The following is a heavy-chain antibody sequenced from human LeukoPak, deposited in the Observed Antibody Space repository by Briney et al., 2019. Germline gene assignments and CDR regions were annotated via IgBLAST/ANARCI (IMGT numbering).Heavy chain of an antibody. J-gene: IGHJ2*01. CDR1: GGTFSSYA. Sequence: GASVKVSCKASGGTFSSYAISWVRQAPGQGLEWMGGIIPIFGTANYAQKFQGRVTITADESTSTAYMELSSLRSEGTAVYYCARDRVWEDYGGNSGRYFDLWGRGTLVTVSS. D-gene: IGHD4-23*01. CDR2: IIPIFGTA. CDR3: ARDRVWEDYGGNSGRYFDL. V-gene: IGHV1-69*13.